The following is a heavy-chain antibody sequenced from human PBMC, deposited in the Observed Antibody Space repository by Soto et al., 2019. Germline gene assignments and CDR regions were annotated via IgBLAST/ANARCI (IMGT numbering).Heavy chain of an antibody. CDR1: GGSMSDRY. Sequence: SETLSLTCNVSGGSMSDRYWTWIRQAPGKGLEWIGYIYHTGTTNYNPSLKSRVAISLDTSKNQFSLILSSVTAADTAVYFCASRPYLLTGHPDYWGQGTRVTVSS. CDR2: IYHTGTT. CDR3: ASRPYLLTGHPDY. V-gene: IGHV4-59*08. D-gene: IGHD3-9*01. J-gene: IGHJ4*02.